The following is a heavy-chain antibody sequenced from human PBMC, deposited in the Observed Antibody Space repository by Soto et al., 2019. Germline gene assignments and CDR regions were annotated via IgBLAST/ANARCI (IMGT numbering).Heavy chain of an antibody. V-gene: IGHV1-18*01. CDR3: ATGLLGYCRGGSCYSDS. Sequence: QVQLVQSGAEVKKPGASVSVSCQTSAYTFTNYAVSWVRQAPGQGLEWMGWISGDNGNTIYAQKFQGRVTMTTDTATRKAYMERKSLRSDDTAVYYCATGLLGYCRGGSCYSDSWGQGTLVTVSS. D-gene: IGHD2-15*01. CDR2: ISGDNGNT. J-gene: IGHJ4*02. CDR1: AYTFTNYA.